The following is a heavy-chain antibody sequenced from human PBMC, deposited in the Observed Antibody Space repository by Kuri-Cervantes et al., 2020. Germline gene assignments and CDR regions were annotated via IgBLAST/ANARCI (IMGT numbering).Heavy chain of an antibody. J-gene: IGHJ3*02. V-gene: IGHV3-48*01. D-gene: IGHD1-26*01. CDR2: ISSSSSTI. Sequence: GGSLRLSCAASGFTFSSYSMNWVRQAPGKGLEWVSYISSSSSTIYYADSVKGRFTISRDNAKNSLYLQMNSLRAEDTAVYYCAKELPEDAFDIWGQGTMVTVSS. CDR3: AKELPEDAFDI. CDR1: GFTFSSYS.